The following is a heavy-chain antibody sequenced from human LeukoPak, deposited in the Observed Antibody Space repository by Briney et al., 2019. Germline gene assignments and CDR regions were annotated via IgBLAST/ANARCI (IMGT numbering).Heavy chain of an antibody. CDR1: VFTFSNYV. J-gene: IGHJ4*02. CDR3: ARDLGAAAGYDY. CDR2: ISYDGSDQ. Sequence: GGSLRLSCAASVFTFSNYVMHWVRHAPCKGLEWLAIISYDGSDQYYADSVKGRFTISRDNSKSTLYLHMNSLRAEDTAVYYCARDLGAAAGYDYWGQGTLVTVSS. V-gene: IGHV3-30*04. D-gene: IGHD6-13*01.